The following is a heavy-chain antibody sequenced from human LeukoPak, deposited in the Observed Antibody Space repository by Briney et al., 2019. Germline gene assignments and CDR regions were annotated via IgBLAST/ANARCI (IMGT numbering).Heavy chain of an antibody. V-gene: IGHV1-2*02. CDR2: INPNSGGT. Sequence: GASVKVSCKASGYTFTGYYMHWVRQAPGQGLEWMGWINPNSGGTNYAQKLQGRVTMTTDTSTSTAYMELRSLRSDDTAVYYCARDVGYCSGGSCPTHDYWGQGTLVTVSS. J-gene: IGHJ4*02. CDR3: ARDVGYCSGGSCPTHDY. CDR1: GYTFTGYY. D-gene: IGHD2-15*01.